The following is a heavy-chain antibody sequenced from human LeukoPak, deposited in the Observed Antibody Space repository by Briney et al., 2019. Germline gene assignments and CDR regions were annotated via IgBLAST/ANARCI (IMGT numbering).Heavy chain of an antibody. J-gene: IGHJ4*02. CDR3: ARLGSSYYDSSGYLTGDYFDY. CDR1: GYTFTSYG. Sequence: GASVKVSCKASGYTFTSYGISWVRQAPGQGLEWMGWISAYNGNTNYAQKLQGRVTMTTDTSTSTAYMELRSLRSDDTAVYYCARLGSSYYDSSGYLTGDYFDYWGQGTLVTVSS. D-gene: IGHD3-22*01. CDR2: ISAYNGNT. V-gene: IGHV1-18*01.